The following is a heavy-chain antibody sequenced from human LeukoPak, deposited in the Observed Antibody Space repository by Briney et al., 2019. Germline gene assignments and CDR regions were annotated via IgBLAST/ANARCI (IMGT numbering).Heavy chain of an antibody. V-gene: IGHV4-39*01. J-gene: IGHJ4*02. CDR1: GGSISSSSYY. CDR3: ARLHSGTYSWPYDY. D-gene: IGHD1-26*01. Sequence: SETLSLTCTVSGGSISSSSYYWGWIRQPPGKGPEWIGTIYYPGSTYYLPSLKSRFPISVDTSKNQFSLKLSSVTAADTAVYYCARLHSGTYSWPYDYWGQGTLVTVSS. CDR2: IYYPGST.